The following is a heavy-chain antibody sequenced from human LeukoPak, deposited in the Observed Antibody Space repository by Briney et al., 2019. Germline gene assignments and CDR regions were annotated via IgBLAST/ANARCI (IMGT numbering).Heavy chain of an antibody. CDR2: IIPILGIA. Sequence: GASVKVSCKASGGTFSSYAISWVRQAPGQGLEWMGRIIPILGIANYAQKFQGRVTITADKSTSTAYMELSSLRSEDTAVYYCAREEESDSSATQWGQGTLVTVSS. CDR1: GGTFSSYA. V-gene: IGHV1-69*04. J-gene: IGHJ4*02. CDR3: AREEESDSSATQ. D-gene: IGHD3-22*01.